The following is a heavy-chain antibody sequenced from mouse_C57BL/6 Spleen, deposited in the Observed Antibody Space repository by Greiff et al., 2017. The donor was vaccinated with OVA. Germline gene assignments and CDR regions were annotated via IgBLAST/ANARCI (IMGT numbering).Heavy chain of an antibody. CDR3: ALYDNYFYY. CDR2: IHTNSGST. CDR1: GYTFTSYW. J-gene: IGHJ2*01. Sequence: QVQLQQPGAELVKPGDSVKLSCKASGYTFTSYWMHWVKQRPGQGLEWIGMIHTNSGSTNYNEKFKSKATLTVDKSSSTAYVQLSSLTSEYSAVYYCALYDNYFYYWGQGTTLTVSS. V-gene: IGHV1-64*01. D-gene: IGHD2-3*01.